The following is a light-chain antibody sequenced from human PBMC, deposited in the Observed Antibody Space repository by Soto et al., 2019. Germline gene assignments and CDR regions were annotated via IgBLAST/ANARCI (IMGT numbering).Light chain of an antibody. V-gene: IGLV2-14*01. Sequence: QSALTQPASVSGSPGQSITISCTGTSSDIGSGYAYVSWYQQHTGKAPKVIIYEVRHRPSSVSSRFSGSKSGNTASLTISGLQAEDEAHYYCSSFAGANIWVFGGGTKLTVL. J-gene: IGLJ3*02. CDR2: EVR. CDR3: SSFAGANIWV. CDR1: SSDIGSGYAY.